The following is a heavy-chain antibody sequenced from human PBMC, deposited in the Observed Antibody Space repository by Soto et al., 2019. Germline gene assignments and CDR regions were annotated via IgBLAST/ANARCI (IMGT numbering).Heavy chain of an antibody. CDR2: TYYRSKWYN. V-gene: IGHV6-1*01. J-gene: IGHJ6*02. D-gene: IGHD6-6*01. CDR3: AREYLVPEESSSSVYYYCTDV. CDR1: GDRGSSNSAA. Sequence: PLQPLSLTCAISGDRGSSNSAAWNWIRQSPSRGLEWLGRTYYRSKWYNDYAVSVKSRITINPDTSKTQFSLQLNSVTPEDTAVYYCAREYLVPEESSSSVYYYCTDVWCHGISVS.